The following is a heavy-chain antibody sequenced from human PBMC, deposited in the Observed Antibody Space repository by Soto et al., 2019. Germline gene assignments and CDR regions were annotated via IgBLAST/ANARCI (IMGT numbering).Heavy chain of an antibody. V-gene: IGHV3-33*01. CDR2: IWNDGSSG. D-gene: IGHD5-12*01. CDR3: ARPDIVAAIGGALDC. Sequence: QVQLVESGGGVVQPGRSLRLSCEASGFTFSNYGMHWVRQAPGKGLEWVAVIWNDGSSGYYADSVKGRFTISRDNAKKTLFLQMNNLRAEDTAVYYCARPDIVAAIGGALDCWGQGTLVTVSS. CDR1: GFTFSNYG. J-gene: IGHJ4*02.